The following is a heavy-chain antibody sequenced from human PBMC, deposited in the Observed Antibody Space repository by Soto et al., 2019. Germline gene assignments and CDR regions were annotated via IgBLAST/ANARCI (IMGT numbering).Heavy chain of an antibody. D-gene: IGHD6-13*01. V-gene: IGHV3-33*01. Sequence: QVHLGESGGGVVQPGRSLTLSCTASGFAFSNYGIHWVRQAPCRALEWVAVIWRDGTKKFYAGSVRGRYTISRDNSKNTKYLQMNSLRAEDTAVYYCARDWLEEPAGKEYVSQLAYWGQGTRVSVSS. CDR2: IWRDGTKK. CDR1: GFAFSNYG. J-gene: IGHJ6*02. CDR3: ARDWLEEPAGKEYVSQLAY.